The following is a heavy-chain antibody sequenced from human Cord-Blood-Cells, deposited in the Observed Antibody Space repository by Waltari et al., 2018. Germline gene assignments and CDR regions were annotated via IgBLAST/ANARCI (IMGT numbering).Heavy chain of an antibody. CDR2: LYPGDSDT. CDR3: ARRSYSSSYYFDY. CDR1: GYSFTSYW. V-gene: IGHV5-51*01. D-gene: IGHD6-6*01. Sequence: EVQLVQSGAEVKKPGESLKISCTGSGYSFTSYWIGWVRQMPGKGLEWMVILYPGDSDTRYSPSFQGQVTISADKSISTAYLQWSSLKASDTAMYYCARRSYSSSYYFDYWGQGTLVTVSS. J-gene: IGHJ4*02.